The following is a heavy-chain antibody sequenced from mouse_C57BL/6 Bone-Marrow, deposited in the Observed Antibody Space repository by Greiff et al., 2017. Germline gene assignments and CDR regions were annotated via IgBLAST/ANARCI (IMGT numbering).Heavy chain of an antibody. CDR3: ARNYGDQDWFAY. V-gene: IGHV1-81*01. CDR1: GYTFPSYG. Sequence: VKLMESGAELARPGASVKLSCKASGYTFPSYGISWVKQSSGQGLEWIGEIYPRSGNTYYNEKFKGKATLTADKSSSTAYMELRSLTSEDSAVYFCARNYGDQDWFAYWGQGTLVTVSA. D-gene: IGHD2-13*01. J-gene: IGHJ3*01. CDR2: IYPRSGNT.